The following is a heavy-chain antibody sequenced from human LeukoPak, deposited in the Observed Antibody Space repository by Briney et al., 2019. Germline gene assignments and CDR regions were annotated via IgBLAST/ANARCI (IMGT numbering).Heavy chain of an antibody. J-gene: IGHJ4*02. D-gene: IGHD3-10*02. Sequence: PGGSLRLSCVASGFTFSSHGMSWVRQAPGKGLEWVSVISGSGGSTSYADSVKGRFSISRDNFKNTLYLQMNSLRVEDTAVYSCARVLPVPYLLDAWGRGTQVTVSS. CDR2: ISGSGGST. CDR1: GFTFSSHG. CDR3: ARVLPVPYLLDA. V-gene: IGHV3-23*01.